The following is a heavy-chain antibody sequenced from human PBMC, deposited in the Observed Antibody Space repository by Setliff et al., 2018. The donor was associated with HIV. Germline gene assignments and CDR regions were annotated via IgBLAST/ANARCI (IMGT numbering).Heavy chain of an antibody. V-gene: IGHV1-18*01. J-gene: IGHJ4*02. Sequence: EASVKVSCKASGYTFTSYGVTWVRQAPGQGLEWMGWINANSGHTNYAQKFQDRVTITADTSSTTAYMELSSLRSEDTAVYYCARAYYYDSSGYYRIYYFDYWGQGTLVTVSS. CDR3: ARAYYYDSSGYYRIYYFDY. CDR1: GYTFTSYG. CDR2: INANSGHT. D-gene: IGHD3-22*01.